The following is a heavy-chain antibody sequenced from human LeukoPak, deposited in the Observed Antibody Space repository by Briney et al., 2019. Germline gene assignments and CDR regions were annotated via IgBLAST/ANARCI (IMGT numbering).Heavy chain of an antibody. CDR1: GYTFTSYY. V-gene: IGHV1-46*01. Sequence: ASVKVSCKASGYTFTSYYMHWVRQAPGQGLEWMGIINPSGGSTSYAQKFQGRVTMTRDMSTSTVYMGLSSLRSEDTAVYYCARDGRYYYDSSGRPIYYYYMDVWGKGTTVTVSS. D-gene: IGHD3-22*01. J-gene: IGHJ6*03. CDR3: ARDGRYYYDSSGRPIYYYYMDV. CDR2: INPSGGST.